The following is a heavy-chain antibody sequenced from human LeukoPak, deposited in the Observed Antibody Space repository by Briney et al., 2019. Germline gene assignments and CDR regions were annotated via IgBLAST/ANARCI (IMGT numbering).Heavy chain of an antibody. CDR2: IYHSGST. CDR1: GYSISSGYY. J-gene: IGHJ4*02. CDR3: ATPVAGPNFDY. D-gene: IGHD6-19*01. Sequence: SETLSLTCTVSGYSISSGYYWGWIRQPPGKGLEWIGSIYHSGSTYCNPSFKSRVTISVDTSKNQFSLKLSSVTAADTAVYYCATPVAGPNFDYWGQGTLVTVSS. V-gene: IGHV4-38-2*02.